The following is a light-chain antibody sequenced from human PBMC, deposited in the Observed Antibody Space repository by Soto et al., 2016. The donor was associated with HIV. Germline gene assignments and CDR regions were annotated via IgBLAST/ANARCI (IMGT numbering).Light chain of an antibody. Sequence: SYELTQPPSLSVAPRKTARITCGGNNVGSKSVQWYQQKPGQAPVLVVYDDSDRPSGIPERFSGSNSGNTATLTISRVEAGDEADYYCQVWDRGSDHVVFGGGTKLSV. J-gene: IGLJ2*01. CDR3: QVWDRGSDHVV. CDR1: NVGSKS. V-gene: IGLV3-21*03. CDR2: DDS.